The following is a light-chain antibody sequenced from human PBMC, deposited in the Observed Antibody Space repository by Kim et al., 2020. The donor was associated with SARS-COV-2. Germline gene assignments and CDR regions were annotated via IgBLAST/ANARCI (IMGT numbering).Light chain of an antibody. V-gene: IGKV3-11*01. CDR2: DAS. J-gene: IGKJ4*01. Sequence: EIVLTQSPATLSLSPGEGATLSCRASQSINTYLAWYQQKPGQPPRLLIYDASNRATGIPARFSGSGSGTDFTLTISSLEPEEFAVYYCHQRSAWPLTFGGGTKLEI. CDR1: QSINTY. CDR3: HQRSAWPLT.